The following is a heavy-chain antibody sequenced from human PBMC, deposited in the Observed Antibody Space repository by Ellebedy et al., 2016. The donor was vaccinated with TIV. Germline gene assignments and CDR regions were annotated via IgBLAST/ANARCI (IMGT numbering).Heavy chain of an antibody. CDR2: ISSSSSYI. CDR3: ASQGGARAGYSSSWYGLNYYYGMDV. J-gene: IGHJ6*02. V-gene: IGHV3-21*01. CDR1: GFTFSSYS. D-gene: IGHD6-13*01. Sequence: GESLKISCAASGFTFSSYSMNWVRQAPGKGLEWVSSISSSSSYIYYADSVKGRFTISRDNAKNSLYLQMNSLRAEDTAVYYCASQGGARAGYSSSWYGLNYYYGMDVWGQGTMVTVSS.